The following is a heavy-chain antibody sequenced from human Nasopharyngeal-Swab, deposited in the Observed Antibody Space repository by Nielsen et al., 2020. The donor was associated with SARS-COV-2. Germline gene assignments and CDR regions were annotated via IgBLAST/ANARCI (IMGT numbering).Heavy chain of an antibody. CDR3: AKAHGGGWATEFDS. J-gene: IGHJ4*02. CDR1: GFTFSDYY. Sequence: GESLKISCAASGFTFSDYYMSWIRQAPGKGLEWVSYISSSSSYTNYADSVKGRFTISRDNAKNSLYLQMNSLRAEDTAVYYCAKAHGGGWATEFDSWGQGTLVTVSS. D-gene: IGHD6-19*01. CDR2: ISSSSSYT. V-gene: IGHV3-11*05.